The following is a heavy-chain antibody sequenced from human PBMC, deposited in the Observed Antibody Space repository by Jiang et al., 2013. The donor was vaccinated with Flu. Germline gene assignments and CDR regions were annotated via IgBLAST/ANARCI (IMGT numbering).Heavy chain of an antibody. D-gene: IGHD3-10*01. CDR3: ARSRDSGSYGSFDY. J-gene: IGHJ4*02. V-gene: IGHV1-2*02. CDR2: INPNSGDT. CDR1: GYTFTGHY. Sequence: SGAEVKKPGAAVKVSCKASGYTFTGHYMHWVRQAPGQGLEWMGWINPNSGDTNYAQKFQGRVTMTRDSSISTAYMELSRLRSDDTAVYYCARSRDSGSYGSFDYWGQGTLVTVSP.